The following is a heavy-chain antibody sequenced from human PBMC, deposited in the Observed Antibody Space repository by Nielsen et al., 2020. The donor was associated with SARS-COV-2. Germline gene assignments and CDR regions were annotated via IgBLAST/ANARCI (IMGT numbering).Heavy chain of an antibody. CDR3: ASPLRDFDWLHLRDYYYGMDV. CDR1: GYTFTGYY. CDR2: INPNSGGT. Sequence: ASVKVSCKASGYTFTGYYMHWVRQAPGQGLEWMGWINPNSGGTNYAQKFQGRVTMTRDTSISTAYMELSSLRSEDTAVYYCASPLRDFDWLHLRDYYYGMDVWGQGTTVTVSS. J-gene: IGHJ6*02. V-gene: IGHV1-2*02. D-gene: IGHD3-9*01.